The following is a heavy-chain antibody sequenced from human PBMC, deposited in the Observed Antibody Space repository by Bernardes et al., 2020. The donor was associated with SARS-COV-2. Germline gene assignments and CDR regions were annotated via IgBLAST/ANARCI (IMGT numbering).Heavy chain of an antibody. CDR1: GYTFTNYA. CDR3: ARDIRPNAHGGRRTTVAGPDS. CDR2: INPDNGNT. V-gene: IGHV1-3*01. D-gene: IGHD6-19*01. J-gene: IGHJ4*02. Sequence: ASVKVSCKASGYTFTNYAIHWVRQAPGQRLEWMGWINPDNGNTKFTQKFQGRVTIIRDTSGSTIYMELNSLRLEDTATYYCARDIRPNAHGGRRTTVAGPDSWGQGTLVTVSS.